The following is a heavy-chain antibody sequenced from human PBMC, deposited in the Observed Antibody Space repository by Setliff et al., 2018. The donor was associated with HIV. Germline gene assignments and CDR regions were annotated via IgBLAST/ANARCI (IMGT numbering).Heavy chain of an antibody. J-gene: IGHJ4*02. CDR3: ARRVPHLDY. CDR2: IIPIVNIA. CDR1: GGTFSNSV. V-gene: IGHV1-69*10. D-gene: IGHD3-3*02. Sequence: SVKVSCKASGGTFSNSVISWVRQAPGQGLEWMGGIIPIVNIAHYAQKFQGRVTITADKSTSTVYMELRSLRSEDTAVYYCARRVPHLDYWGQGTLVTVSS.